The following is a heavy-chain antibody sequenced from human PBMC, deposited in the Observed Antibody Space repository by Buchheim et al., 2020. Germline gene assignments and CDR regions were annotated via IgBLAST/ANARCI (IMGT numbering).Heavy chain of an antibody. V-gene: IGHV3-74*01. Sequence: EVQLAESGGGLVQPGGSLRLSCTASGSTFRGYWMHWVRQVPGKGLVWVSNINSDGSSTTYADSVKGRFTTSRDNAKNTLYLQMNSLRVEDTAVYYCTTYGMDVWGQGT. CDR1: GSTFRGYW. CDR3: TTYGMDV. J-gene: IGHJ6*02. D-gene: IGHD3-10*01. CDR2: INSDGSST.